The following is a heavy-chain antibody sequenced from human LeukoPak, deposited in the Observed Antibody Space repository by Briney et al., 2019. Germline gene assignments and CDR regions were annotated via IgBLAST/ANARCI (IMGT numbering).Heavy chain of an antibody. CDR3: ARNDAKMVTVDY. V-gene: IGHV4-39*02. CDR2: IHYGANT. J-gene: IGHJ4*02. D-gene: IGHD2-21*02. Sequence: SETLSLTCAVYGGSLSGYYWGWIRQPPGKGPEWIGSIHYGANTYRNPSLKSRVTISMDTSKNHFSLSLSSVTAADTAAYYCARNDAKMVTVDYWGQGTLVTVSS. CDR1: GGSLSGYY.